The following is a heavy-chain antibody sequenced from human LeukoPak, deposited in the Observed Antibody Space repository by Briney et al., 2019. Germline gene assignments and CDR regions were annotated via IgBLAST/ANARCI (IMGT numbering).Heavy chain of an antibody. CDR3: AKDPITMVRGVLDY. CDR1: GFTFSNAW. D-gene: IGHD3-10*01. Sequence: GGSLRLSCAASGFTFSNAWMSWVRQAPGKGLEWVSAISGSGGSTYYADSVKGRFTISRDNSKNTLYLQMNSLRAEDTAVYYCAKDPITMVRGVLDYWGQGTLVTVSS. V-gene: IGHV3-23*01. J-gene: IGHJ4*02. CDR2: ISGSGGST.